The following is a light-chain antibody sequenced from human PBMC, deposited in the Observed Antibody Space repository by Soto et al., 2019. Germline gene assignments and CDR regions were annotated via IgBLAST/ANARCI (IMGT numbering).Light chain of an antibody. V-gene: IGLV2-11*01. CDR3: CSYAGSCTFV. CDR2: DVS. Sequence: QSALTQPRSVSGSPGQSVTISCTGTSSDVGGYNYVSWYQQHPGKAPKLTIYDVSNRPSWVPDRISGSKSGNTASLTISGLQAEDEAAYYCCSYAGSCTFVFGTGTKVTVL. J-gene: IGLJ1*01. CDR1: SSDVGGYNY.